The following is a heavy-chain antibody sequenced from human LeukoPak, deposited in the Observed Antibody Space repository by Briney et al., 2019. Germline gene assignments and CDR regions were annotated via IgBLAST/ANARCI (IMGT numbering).Heavy chain of an antibody. V-gene: IGHV5-51*01. CDR1: GYSLTSYW. CDR3: ARVQVGSGSFDY. Sequence: GESLKISCKGSGYSLTSYWIAWVRQMPGKGLEWMGIIYPGDSDTRYSPSFQGQVTMSADKSISNAYLQWSSLKASDTAMYYCARVQVGSGSFDYWGQGTLVTVSS. CDR2: IYPGDSDT. D-gene: IGHD3-10*01. J-gene: IGHJ4*02.